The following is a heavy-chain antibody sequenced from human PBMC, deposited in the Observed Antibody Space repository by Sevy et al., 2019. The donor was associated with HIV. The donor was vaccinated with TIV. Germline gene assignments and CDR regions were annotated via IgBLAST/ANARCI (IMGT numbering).Heavy chain of an antibody. J-gene: IGHJ4*02. D-gene: IGHD3-22*01. CDR3: ARGGDFNDRSAKRDFDY. V-gene: IGHV3-33*01. Sequence: GGSLRLSCAASGFTFSNYGMHWVRQAPGKGLEWVAVIWNDGSNKYYADSVKGRFTIARDNSKNTLCLQMNSLGVEDTAVYFCARGGDFNDRSAKRDFDYWGQGTLVTVSS. CDR1: GFTFSNYG. CDR2: IWNDGSNK.